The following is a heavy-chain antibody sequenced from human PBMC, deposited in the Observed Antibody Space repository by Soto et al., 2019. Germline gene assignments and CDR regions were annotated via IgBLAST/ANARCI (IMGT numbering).Heavy chain of an antibody. CDR1: GDSVSSNSAA. D-gene: IGHD2-2*02. V-gene: IGHV6-1*01. CDR3: ARVLLYCSSTSCYNGMDV. Sequence: TLSLTCAISGDSVSSNSAAWNWIRQSPSRGLEWLGRTYYRSKWYNDYAVSVKSRITINPDTSKNQFSLQLNSVTPEDTAVHYCARVLLYCSSTSCYNGMDVWGQGTTVTVSS. CDR2: TYYRSKWYN. J-gene: IGHJ6*02.